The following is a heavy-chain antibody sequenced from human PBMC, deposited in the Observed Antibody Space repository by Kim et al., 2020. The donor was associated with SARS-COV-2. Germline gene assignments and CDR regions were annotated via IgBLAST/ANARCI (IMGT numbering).Heavy chain of an antibody. CDR3: ARWYCSGGSCYSVGMIYYFDY. Sequence: FTISRDNAKNSLYLQMNSLRAEDTAVYYCARWYCSGGSCYSVGMIYYFDYWGQGTLVTVSS. V-gene: IGHV3-11*06. D-gene: IGHD2-15*01. J-gene: IGHJ4*02.